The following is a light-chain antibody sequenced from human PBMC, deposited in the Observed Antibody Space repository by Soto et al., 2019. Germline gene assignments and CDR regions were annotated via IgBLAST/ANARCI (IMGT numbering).Light chain of an antibody. CDR1: SYNIGAGYD. J-gene: IGLJ1*01. Sequence: QSVLTQPPSVSWAPGQRVTISCTGSSYNIGAGYDVHWYQQLQGKAPKLLIYGNNKRPSGVPDRFSGSKSGTSASLSITALRADDEADYYCQSYSSSLSANFVFGTGTKVTVL. V-gene: IGLV1-40*01. CDR2: GNN. CDR3: QSYSSSLSANFV.